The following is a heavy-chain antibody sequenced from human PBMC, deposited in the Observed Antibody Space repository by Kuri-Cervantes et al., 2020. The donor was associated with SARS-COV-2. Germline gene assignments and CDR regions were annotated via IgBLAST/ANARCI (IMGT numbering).Heavy chain of an antibody. CDR2: ISWNSGSI. V-gene: IGHV3-9*03. J-gene: IGHJ6*03. CDR3: AKDGIVVVPAAKEGYYYYYMDV. Sequence: GGSLRLSCAASGFTFDDYAMHWVRQAPGRGLEWVSGISWNSGSIGYADSVKGRFTISRDNDKNSLYLQMNSLRAEDMALYYCAKDGIVVVPAAKEGYYYYYMDVWGKGTTVTVSS. CDR1: GFTFDDYA. D-gene: IGHD2-2*01.